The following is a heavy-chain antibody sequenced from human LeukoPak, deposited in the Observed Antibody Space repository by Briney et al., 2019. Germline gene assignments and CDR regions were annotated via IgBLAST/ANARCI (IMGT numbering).Heavy chain of an antibody. J-gene: IGHJ6*02. CDR2: IRAYNGNT. D-gene: IGHD3-3*01. CDR1: GYTFTSYG. Sequence: GASVKVSCKASGYTFTSYGISWVRQAPGQGLEWMGWIRAYNGNTNYAQKLQGRVTMTTDTSTSTAYMELRSLRSDDTAVYYCARDRALEWLLYYYYGMDAWGQGTTVTVSS. V-gene: IGHV1-18*01. CDR3: ARDRALEWLLYYYYGMDA.